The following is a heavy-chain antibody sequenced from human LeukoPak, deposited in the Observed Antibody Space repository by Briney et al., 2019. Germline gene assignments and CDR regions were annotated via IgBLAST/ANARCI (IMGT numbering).Heavy chain of an antibody. D-gene: IGHD4-17*01. CDR2: IYTSGST. CDR1: GGSISSNTYF. J-gene: IGHJ4*02. Sequence: ASETLSLTCNVSGGSISSNTYFWGWIRQPPGKGLEWIGYIYTSGSTNYNPSLKSRVTISVDTSKNQFSLKLSSVTAADTAVYYCAIDYGDYPDYWGQGTLVSVSS. V-gene: IGHV4-61*05. CDR3: AIDYGDYPDY.